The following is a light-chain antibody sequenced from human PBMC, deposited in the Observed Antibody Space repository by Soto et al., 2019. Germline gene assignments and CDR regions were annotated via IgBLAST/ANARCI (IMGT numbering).Light chain of an antibody. J-gene: IGKJ2*01. Sequence: EIVMKQSPATLYVSPGGSATLSCRASQHVSSNFAWYRQKPGQAPTLLIYRASTRATGIPARFSGSGSGTEFTLTISSLQSEDFAVYYCQQYNNWPYTFGQGTKLEIK. CDR2: RAS. CDR1: QHVSSN. V-gene: IGKV3-15*01. CDR3: QQYNNWPYT.